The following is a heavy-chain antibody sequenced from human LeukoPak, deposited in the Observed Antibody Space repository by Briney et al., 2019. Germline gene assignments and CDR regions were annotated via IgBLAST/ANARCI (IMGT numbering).Heavy chain of an antibody. CDR2: TCYRSKWNN. J-gene: IGHJ4*02. CDR1: GDSVSSNSVA. CDR3: ARERYYFDY. V-gene: IGHV6-1*01. Sequence: SQTLSLTCAISGDSVSSNSVAWNWIRQSPSRGLEWLGRTCYRSKWNNEYAESVRSRITINPDTSKNQFSLQLDSVTPEDTAVYYCARERYYFDYWGQGTLVTVSS.